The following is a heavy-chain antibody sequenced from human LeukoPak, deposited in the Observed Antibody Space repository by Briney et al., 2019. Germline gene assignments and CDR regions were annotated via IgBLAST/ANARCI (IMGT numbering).Heavy chain of an antibody. D-gene: IGHD3-10*01. CDR1: GFTVSSNY. V-gene: IGHV3-53*05. J-gene: IGHJ4*02. CDR3: ARATRRMVRGVIQWYYFDY. CDR2: IYSGGST. Sequence: GGSLRLSCAASGFTVSSNYMSWVRQAPGKGLEWVSVIYSGGSTYYADSVKGRFTISRDNSKNTLYLQMNSLRSEDTAVYYCARATRRMVRGVIQWYYFDYWGQGTLVTVSS.